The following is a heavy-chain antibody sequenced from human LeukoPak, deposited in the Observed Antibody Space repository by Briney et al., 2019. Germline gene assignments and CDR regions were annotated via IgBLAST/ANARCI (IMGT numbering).Heavy chain of an antibody. Sequence: GGSLRLSCAASGFTFSSFAMSWVRQAPGKGLEWVSAISGSGGSTYYADSVKGRFTISRDNSKNTLYLQMNSLRAEDTAVYYCAKDPHPLTMIVVAVDYWGQGTLVTVSS. J-gene: IGHJ4*02. V-gene: IGHV3-23*01. CDR3: AKDPHPLTMIVVAVDY. CDR1: GFTFSSFA. D-gene: IGHD3-22*01. CDR2: ISGSGGST.